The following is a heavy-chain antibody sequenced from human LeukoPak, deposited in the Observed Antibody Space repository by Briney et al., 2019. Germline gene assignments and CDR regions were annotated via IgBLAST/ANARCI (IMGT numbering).Heavy chain of an antibody. J-gene: IGHJ4*02. D-gene: IGHD3-10*01. CDR3: AKGLKDGLGSGSFDY. V-gene: IGHV3-23*01. Sequence: PGGSLRLSCGASGFTFSNYAMSWVRQAPGKGLEWVSAISGSGSNTNFADSVKGRCTISRDNSKNTLYLQVSSLRGEDTAVYYCAKGLKDGLGSGSFDYWGQGTLVTVSS. CDR2: ISGSGSNT. CDR1: GFTFSNYA.